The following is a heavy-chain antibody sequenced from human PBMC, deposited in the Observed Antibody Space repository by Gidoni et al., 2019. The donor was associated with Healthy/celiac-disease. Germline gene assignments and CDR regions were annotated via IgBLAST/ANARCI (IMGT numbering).Heavy chain of an antibody. V-gene: IGHV3-23*01. J-gene: IGHJ4*02. D-gene: IGHD2-2*01. CDR1: GFTFSSYA. Sequence: EVQLLESGGGLVQPGGSLSLSCAASGFTFSSYAMSWVRQAPGKGLEWVSAISGRGGSTYYADSVKGRFTISRDNSKNTLYLQMNSLRAEDTAVYYCAKGGHQLLPHFDYWGQGTLVTVSS. CDR2: ISGRGGST. CDR3: AKGGHQLLPHFDY.